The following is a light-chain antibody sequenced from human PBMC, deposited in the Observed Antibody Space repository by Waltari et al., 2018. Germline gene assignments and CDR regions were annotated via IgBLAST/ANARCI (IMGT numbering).Light chain of an antibody. V-gene: IGKV3-11*02. CDR1: QSVITI. CDR3: QQRSAWPRT. Sequence: IVLTQSPATLSLSPGGSATLSCRASQSVITILTWYQQKPGQAPRLLIYDTAKRANGIPARCSGAGSGRDFTLTIHSLEPEDFAIYYCQQRSAWPRTFGQGTKLEFK. J-gene: IGKJ2*01. CDR2: DTA.